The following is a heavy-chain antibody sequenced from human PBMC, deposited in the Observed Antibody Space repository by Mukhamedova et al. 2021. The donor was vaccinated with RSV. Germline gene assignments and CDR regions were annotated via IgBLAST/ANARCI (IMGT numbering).Heavy chain of an antibody. J-gene: IGHJ4*02. CDR3: VREGLAARKTFYY. CDR2: VYSGGTT. D-gene: IGHD6-6*01. V-gene: IGHV3-53*01. Sequence: MSWVRQAPGKGLEWVSVVYSGGTTYYADSVKGRFTISRDNSKNTLFLQMNSLRAEDTAVYFCVREGLAARKTFYYWGQGTLVTVSS.